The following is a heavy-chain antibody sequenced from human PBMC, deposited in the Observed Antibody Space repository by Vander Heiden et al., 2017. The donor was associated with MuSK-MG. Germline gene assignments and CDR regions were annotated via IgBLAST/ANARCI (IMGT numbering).Heavy chain of an antibody. CDR2: IKHSGST. J-gene: IGHJ6*03. Sequence: QVQLQQWGAGLLTPSDTLSLTCAVYVGSVSGYYWSWIRQPPGKGLEWIGEIKHSGSTNYNPSLKSRVTRSVDTSKNQFSLKLSSVTAADTAVYYCARAIAGSGSYYYYMDVWGKGTTVTVSS. V-gene: IGHV4-34*01. D-gene: IGHD3-10*01. CDR3: ARAIAGSGSYYYYMDV. CDR1: VGSVSGYY.